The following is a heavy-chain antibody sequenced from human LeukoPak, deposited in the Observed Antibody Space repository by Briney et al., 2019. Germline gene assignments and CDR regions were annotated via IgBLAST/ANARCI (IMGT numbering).Heavy chain of an antibody. CDR1: GFIFSSYA. CDR3: AKDVLYYYDGSGYSDY. CDR2: ISGSGGST. J-gene: IGHJ4*02. V-gene: IGHV3-23*01. D-gene: IGHD3-22*01. Sequence: GGSLRLSCAASGFIFSSYAMSWVRQAPGKGLEWVSAISGSGGSTYYADSVKGRSTISRDNSKNTLYLQMNSLRAEDTAVYYCAKDVLYYYDGSGYSDYWGQGTLVTVSS.